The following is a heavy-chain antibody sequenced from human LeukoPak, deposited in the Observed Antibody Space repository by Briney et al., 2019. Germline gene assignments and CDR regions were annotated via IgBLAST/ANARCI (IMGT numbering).Heavy chain of an antibody. V-gene: IGHV1-46*01. J-gene: IGHJ5*02. CDR1: GYTFTSHY. CDR2: INPSVGST. D-gene: IGHD6-13*01. CDR3: ARDRDDDPNSSWYRSGLNWFDP. Sequence: ASVKVSCKASGYTFTSHYMHWVRQAPGQGLEWMGIINPSVGSTSYAQKFQGRVTMTRDMSTTTVYMELSSLRSEDTAVYYCARDRDDDPNSSWYRSGLNWFDPWGQGTLVTVSS.